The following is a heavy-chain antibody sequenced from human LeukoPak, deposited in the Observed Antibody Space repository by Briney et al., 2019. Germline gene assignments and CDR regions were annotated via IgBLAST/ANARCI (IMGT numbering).Heavy chain of an antibody. V-gene: IGHV5-51*01. CDR3: AREAHDFWSGYDYYYGMDV. Sequence: GESLKISCQGSGYSFTSYWIGWVRQMPGKGLEWMGIIYPGDSDTRYSPSFQGQVTISADKSISTAYLQWSSLKASDTAMYYCAREAHDFWSGYDYYYGMDVWGQGTTVTVSS. CDR1: GYSFTSYW. CDR2: IYPGDSDT. J-gene: IGHJ6*02. D-gene: IGHD3-3*01.